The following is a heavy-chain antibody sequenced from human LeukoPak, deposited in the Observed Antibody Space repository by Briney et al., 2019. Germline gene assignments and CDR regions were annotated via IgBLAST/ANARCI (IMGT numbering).Heavy chain of an antibody. CDR1: GFTFSSYA. CDR2: ISYDGSNK. CDR3: ARVIHDYGDYGWGKYFDY. D-gene: IGHD4-17*01. V-gene: IGHV3-30-3*01. Sequence: GGSLRLSCAASGFTFSSYAMHWVRQAPGKGLEWVAVISYDGSNKYYADSVKGRFTISRDNSKNTLYLQMNSLRAEDTAVYYCARVIHDYGDYGWGKYFDYWGQGTLVTVSS. J-gene: IGHJ4*02.